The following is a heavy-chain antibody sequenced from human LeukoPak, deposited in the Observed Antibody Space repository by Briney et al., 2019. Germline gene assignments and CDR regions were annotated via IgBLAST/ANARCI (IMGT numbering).Heavy chain of an antibody. CDR3: AKDVMHYGAGRPYYMDV. J-gene: IGHJ6*03. D-gene: IGHD3-10*01. CDR2: IRYNGNDK. CDR1: GFNFNAYG. V-gene: IGHV3-30*02. Sequence: GGSLRLSCASSGFNFNAYGMHWVRQAPGKGLEWVTFIRYNGNDKYYADSEKGRFTISRDNNNNTVYLQMNSLRAEDTAEYYCAKDVMHYGAGRPYYMDVWSKGTSVIVS.